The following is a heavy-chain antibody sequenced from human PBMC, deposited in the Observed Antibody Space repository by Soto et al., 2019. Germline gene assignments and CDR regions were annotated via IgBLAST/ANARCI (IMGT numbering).Heavy chain of an antibody. J-gene: IGHJ3*02. CDR3: ARVERGTATTVVDAFDI. Sequence: QVQLQQWGAGLLKPLETLSLTCAVYGGFVTSGSYYWSWIRQPPGKGLEWIGEMSHSGGTHINPSLKSRVTISVDTSNNQFTLKMSSVTAADTALYYCARVERGTATTVVDAFDIWGPGTMVTVSS. CDR1: GGFVTSGSYY. CDR2: MSHSGGT. V-gene: IGHV4-34*01. D-gene: IGHD1-1*01.